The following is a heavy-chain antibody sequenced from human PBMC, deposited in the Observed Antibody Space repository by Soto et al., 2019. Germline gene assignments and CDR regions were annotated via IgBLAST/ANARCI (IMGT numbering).Heavy chain of an antibody. D-gene: IGHD6-13*01. J-gene: IGHJ3*02. CDR3: ARGREQLNAFDI. CDR2: TNHSGRK. Sequence: SETLSLTCAVYGGSFSVYYWSWIRQPPGKALEWIGDTNHSGRKNYKTYLKSRVTISVDTSKNQFSLKLSPVTPAHTAVYYCARGREQLNAFDIWGQGTMVTVSS. V-gene: IGHV4-34*01. CDR1: GGSFSVYY.